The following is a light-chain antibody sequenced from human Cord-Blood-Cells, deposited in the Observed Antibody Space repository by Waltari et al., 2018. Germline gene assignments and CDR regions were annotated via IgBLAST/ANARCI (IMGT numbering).Light chain of an antibody. Sequence: QSALTQPVSVSGSPGQSITISCTGTSSDVGGYNYVSWYQQHPGKAPKLMIYDVSKRPSGVSNRFSGSKSGNTASLTISGLQAEDEADYYCSSYTSSTWVFGGGTKLTVL. CDR2: DVS. J-gene: IGLJ3*02. CDR3: SSYTSSTWV. CDR1: SSDVGGYNY. V-gene: IGLV2-14*01.